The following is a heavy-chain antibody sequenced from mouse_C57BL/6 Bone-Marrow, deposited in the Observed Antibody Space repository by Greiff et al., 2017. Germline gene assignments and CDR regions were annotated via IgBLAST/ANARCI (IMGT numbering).Heavy chain of an antibody. J-gene: IGHJ3*01. CDR3: TRRGWAYYGSSPWVAY. CDR2: IDPETGGT. D-gene: IGHD1-1*01. V-gene: IGHV1-15*01. Sequence: QVQLQQSGAELVRPGASVTLSCKASGYTFTDYEMHWVKQTPVHGLEWIGAIDPETGGTAYNQKFKGKAILTADKSSRTAYMALRRLTSEDSAVYYGTRRGWAYYGSSPWVAYWGQGTLVTVSA. CDR1: GYTFTDYE.